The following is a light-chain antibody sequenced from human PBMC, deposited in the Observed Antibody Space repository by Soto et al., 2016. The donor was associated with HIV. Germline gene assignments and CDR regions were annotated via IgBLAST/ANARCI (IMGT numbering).Light chain of an antibody. CDR2: KTS. CDR3: QKYNSAPRT. V-gene: IGKV1-5*03. J-gene: IGKJ1*01. Sequence: DIQMTQFPSTLSASIGDRVTITCRASQSVSVWLAWYQQKPGKAPNLLIFKTSTLEIGVPSRFSGSGSGTDFTLTLSSVQPDDVGTYYCQKYNSAPRTFGQGTKVEIK. CDR1: QSVSVW.